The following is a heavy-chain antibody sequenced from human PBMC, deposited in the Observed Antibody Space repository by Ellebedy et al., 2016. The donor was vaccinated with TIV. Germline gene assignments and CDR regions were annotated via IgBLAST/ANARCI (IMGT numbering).Heavy chain of an antibody. CDR1: GFTFSSSY. Sequence: GESLKISCAASGFTFSSSYMHWVRQTPGTGLEWLSHDARDGYRKYYADSVKGRLTPSRDISKNTLYLQRNSLRVEDTPVYYCTRGPTHGGFDYWGQGTLVTVSS. V-gene: IGHV3-30*03. J-gene: IGHJ4*02. CDR3: TRGPTHGGFDY. CDR2: DARDGYRK. D-gene: IGHD3-16*01.